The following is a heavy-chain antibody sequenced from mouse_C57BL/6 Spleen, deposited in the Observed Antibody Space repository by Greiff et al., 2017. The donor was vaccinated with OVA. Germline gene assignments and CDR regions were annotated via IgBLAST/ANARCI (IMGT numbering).Heavy chain of an antibody. D-gene: IGHD1-1*01. V-gene: IGHV1-64*01. CDR1: GYTFTSYW. J-gene: IGHJ4*01. Sequence: QVQLKQPGAELVKPGASVKLSCKASGYTFTSYWMHWVKQRPGQGLEWIGMIHPNSGSTNYNEKFKSKATLTVDKSSSTAYMQLSSLTSEDSAVYYCATALLQAMDYWGQGTSVTVSS. CDR2: IHPNSGST. CDR3: ATALLQAMDY.